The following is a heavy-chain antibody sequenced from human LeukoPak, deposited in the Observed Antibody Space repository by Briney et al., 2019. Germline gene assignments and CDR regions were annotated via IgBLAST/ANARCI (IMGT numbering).Heavy chain of an antibody. V-gene: IGHV4-59*01. D-gene: IGHD6-19*01. J-gene: IGHJ4*02. CDR1: GDYISNYY. CDR3: ARAEKAVTGTLDS. CDR2: MYNRGST. Sequence: PSETPSLTCTVSGDYISNYYGSWIRQSPGKELEWIGYMYNRGSTIYNPSLKSRVTISTDTSKNQFSLRLTSVTAADTAVYYCARAEKAVTGTLDSWGQGTLITVSS.